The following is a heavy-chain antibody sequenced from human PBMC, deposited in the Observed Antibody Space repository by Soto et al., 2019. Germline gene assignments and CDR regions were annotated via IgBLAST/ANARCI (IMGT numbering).Heavy chain of an antibody. CDR1: GFTFSSYW. CDR2: IKQDGSEK. J-gene: IGHJ6*02. Sequence: EVQLVESGGGLVQPGGSLRLSCAASGFTFSSYWMSWVRQAPGKGLEWVANIKQDGSEKYYVDSVKGRFTISRDNAKNSLYLQMNSLRAEDTAVYYCARYYARLSYYYYGMDVWGQGTTVTVSS. V-gene: IGHV3-7*03. CDR3: ARYYARLSYYYYGMDV. D-gene: IGHD3-16*01.